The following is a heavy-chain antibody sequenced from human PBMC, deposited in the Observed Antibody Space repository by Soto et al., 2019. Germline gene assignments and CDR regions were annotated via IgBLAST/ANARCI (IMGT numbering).Heavy chain of an antibody. J-gene: IGHJ4*02. D-gene: IGHD6-6*01. CDR2: SYHSGST. CDR3: ARAYSSSSGRDC. V-gene: IGHV4-4*02. Sequence: QVQLQESGPGLVKPSGTLSLTCAVSGGSIRSSNWWSWVRQPPGKGLEWIGESYHSGSTNYNPSLKSRVTISVAKSKNQFSLNLSSVTAADTAVYYCARAYSSSSGRDCWGQGTLVTVSS. CDR1: GGSIRSSNW.